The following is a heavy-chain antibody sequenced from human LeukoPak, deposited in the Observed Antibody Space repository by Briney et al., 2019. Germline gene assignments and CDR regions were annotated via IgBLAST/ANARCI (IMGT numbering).Heavy chain of an antibody. D-gene: IGHD6-19*01. J-gene: IGHJ4*02. CDR3: PRDRDSVAGTRGYFDY. CDR2: ISSSSSYI. V-gene: IGHV3-21*01. Sequence: PGGSLRLSCAASGFTFSSYSMNWVRQAPGKGLEWVSSISSSSSYIYYADSVKGRFTISRDNARKSLYLQMNSLRAEDTAVYYCPRDRDSVAGTRGYFDYWGQGTLVTVSS. CDR1: GFTFSSYS.